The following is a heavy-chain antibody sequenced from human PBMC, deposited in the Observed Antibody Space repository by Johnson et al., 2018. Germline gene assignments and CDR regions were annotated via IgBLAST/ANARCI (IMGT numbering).Heavy chain of an antibody. V-gene: IGHV3-49*01. CDR1: GFTFSDYA. D-gene: IGHD4-23*01. Sequence: EVQLVETGGGVVQPGRSLRLSCTASGFTFSDYALSWYRQAPGKGLEWVGFIRPKVYGGTTEYAASVEARFIISRDGSETIAYLQMNSLQTEDTALYYCTRDAYGGKDDAFYIWGQWTMVTVSS. J-gene: IGHJ3*02. CDR2: IRPKVYGGTT. CDR3: TRDAYGGKDDAFYI.